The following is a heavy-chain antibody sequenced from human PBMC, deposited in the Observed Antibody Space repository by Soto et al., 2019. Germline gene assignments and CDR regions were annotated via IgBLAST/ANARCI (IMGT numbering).Heavy chain of an antibody. CDR1: GGSISSYY. J-gene: IGHJ5*02. CDR2: IYYSGST. D-gene: IGHD2-15*01. Sequence: QVQLQESGPGLVKPSETLSLTCTVSGGSISSYYWSWIRQPPGKGLEWIGYIYYSGSTKYNPSLMSRVTISVDTSKNQFSLKLGSVTAADTAVYYCARARGRVVAATHWFDPWGQGTLVTVSS. CDR3: ARARGRVVAATHWFDP. V-gene: IGHV4-59*01.